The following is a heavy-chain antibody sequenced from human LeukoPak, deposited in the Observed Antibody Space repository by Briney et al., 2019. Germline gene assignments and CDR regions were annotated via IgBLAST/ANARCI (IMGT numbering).Heavy chain of an antibody. CDR2: ISSNGATT. J-gene: IGHJ4*02. CDR3: VKDRSIAAPNNDSFDS. V-gene: IGHV3-64D*06. D-gene: IGHD6-6*01. CDR1: GFTFNRFY. Sequence: PGGSLRLSCSASGFTFNRFYLHWVRQAPGKGLEFVSHISSNGATTYYADSVKGRFTISRDNSKNTLYLQMSSLRADDTAVYYCVKDRSIAAPNNDSFDSWGQGALVAVSS.